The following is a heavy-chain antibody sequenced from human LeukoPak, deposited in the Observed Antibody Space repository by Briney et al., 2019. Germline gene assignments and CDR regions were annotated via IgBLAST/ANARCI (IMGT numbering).Heavy chain of an antibody. Sequence: SRTLPLTCDISGDSVSTINAAWNWIRQSPSRGLEWLGRTHYRSQWYTDYAISVKSRITITADTSKNQFFLQLKSVTPEDTAVYYCARSSWNHFYLYYGMDDWGQGTTVIVSS. CDR1: GDSVSTINAA. CDR3: ARSSWNHFYLYYGMDD. CDR2: THYRSQWYT. D-gene: IGHD1-1*01. V-gene: IGHV6-1*01. J-gene: IGHJ6*02.